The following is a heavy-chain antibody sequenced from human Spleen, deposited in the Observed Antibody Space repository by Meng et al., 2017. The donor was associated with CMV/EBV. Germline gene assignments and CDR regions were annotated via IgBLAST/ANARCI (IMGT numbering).Heavy chain of an antibody. J-gene: IGHJ4*02. D-gene: IGHD1-14*01. CDR1: GYTFTSYY. CDR3: AAKIDITYFDF. CDR2: INPNGGTT. V-gene: IGHV1-46*01. Sequence: VSCKASGYTFTSYYMHWVRQAPGQGLEWMGVINPNGGTTAYAQKFQGRVTMTGDTSTSTIYMELNSLRSEDTAVYFCAAKIDITYFDFWGQGTLAPSPQ.